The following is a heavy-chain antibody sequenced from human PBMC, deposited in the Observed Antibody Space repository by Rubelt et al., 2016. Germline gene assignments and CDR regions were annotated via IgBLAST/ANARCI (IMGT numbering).Heavy chain of an antibody. CDR1: GFTFSSYA. V-gene: IGHV3-30*18. CDR2: ISYDGNNK. Sequence: QVQLVESGGGVVQPGRSLRLSCAASGFTFSSYAMHWVRQAPGKGLEWVAIISYDGNNKYYADSVKGRFTISRDNSKNTLYLQRNSLRAEDTAVYHCAKQRGYNPISNFDYWGQGTLVTVSS. CDR3: AKQRGYNPISNFDY. J-gene: IGHJ4*02. D-gene: IGHD5-18*01.